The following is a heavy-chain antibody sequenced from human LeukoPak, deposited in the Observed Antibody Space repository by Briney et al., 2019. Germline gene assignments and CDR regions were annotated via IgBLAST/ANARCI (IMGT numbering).Heavy chain of an antibody. CDR2: IYYSGST. CDR1: GGSISSYY. D-gene: IGHD6-13*01. CDR3: ARDRIEQQRILGRSTNYYSYYYMDV. V-gene: IGHV4-59*01. Sequence: SETLSLTCTVSGGSISSYYWSWIRQPPGKGLEWIGYIYYSGSTNYNPSLKSRVTISVDTSKNQFSLKLSSVTAADTAVYYCARDRIEQQRILGRSTNYYSYYYMDVWGKGTTVTVSS. J-gene: IGHJ6*03.